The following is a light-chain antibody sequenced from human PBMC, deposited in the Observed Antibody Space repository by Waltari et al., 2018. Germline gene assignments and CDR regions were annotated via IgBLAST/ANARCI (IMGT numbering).Light chain of an antibody. Sequence: QSALTQPASVSGSPGQSVTISCTGRSRDVAPYKYVSCYQQHPGKVPKLMLYEVRYRPSGVSNRFSGSKSGNTASLTISGLQAEDEADYYCTSYTTSTTWVFGGGTKLTVL. CDR1: SRDVAPYKY. CDR3: TSYTTSTTWV. CDR2: EVR. J-gene: IGLJ3*02. V-gene: IGLV2-14*01.